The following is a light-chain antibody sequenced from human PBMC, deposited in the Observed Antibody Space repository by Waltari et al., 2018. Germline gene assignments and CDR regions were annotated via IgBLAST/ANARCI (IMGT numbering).Light chain of an antibody. CDR2: EFC. Sequence: QQHPCKDPKRRIYEFCKRPSGVSNRFSGSKSGNTASLTISGLQAEDEADYYCCSYAGSSTFTFGGGTKLTVL. J-gene: IGLJ2*01. V-gene: IGLV2-23*02. CDR3: CSYAGSSTFT.